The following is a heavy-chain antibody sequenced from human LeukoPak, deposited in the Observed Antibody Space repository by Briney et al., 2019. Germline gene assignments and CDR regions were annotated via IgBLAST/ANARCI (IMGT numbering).Heavy chain of an antibody. CDR2: ISGSGGST. Sequence: PGGSLRLSCAASGFPFSSYDMSWARQAPGEGVEWVSAISGSGGSTYYADSVKGRFTISIDNSKDTLYLQMNSLRAEDTAVYYCAKSVGASLNWFDPWGQGTLVTVSS. CDR1: GFPFSSYD. D-gene: IGHD2-2*01. CDR3: AKSVGASLNWFDP. V-gene: IGHV3-23*01. J-gene: IGHJ5*02.